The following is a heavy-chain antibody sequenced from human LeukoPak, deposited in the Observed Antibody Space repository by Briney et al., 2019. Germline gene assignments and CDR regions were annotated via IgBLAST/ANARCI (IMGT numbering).Heavy chain of an antibody. CDR1: GGSISSSSYY. V-gene: IGHV4-39*07. CDR3: GRGGGYYDYVWGSYDFDY. CDR2: IYYSGST. Sequence: PSETLSLTCTVSGGSISSSSYYWGWIRQPPGKGLEWIGSIYYSGSTYYNPSLKSRVTISVDTSKNQFSLKLSSVTAADTAVYYCGRGGGYYDYVWGSYDFDYWGQGTLVTVSS. D-gene: IGHD3-16*01. J-gene: IGHJ4*02.